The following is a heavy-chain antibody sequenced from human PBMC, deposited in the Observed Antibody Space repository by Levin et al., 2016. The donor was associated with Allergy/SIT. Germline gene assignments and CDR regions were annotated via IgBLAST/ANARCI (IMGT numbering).Heavy chain of an antibody. D-gene: IGHD2-21*01. CDR3: ARERGDTLIDS. J-gene: IGHJ4*02. CDR1: GYSFSSSA. Sequence: ASVKVSCKASGYSFSSSAMHWVRQAPGQRLEWMGWVNGDNSITKYSQKLQGRLTVSGDTSASTAYMELTSLTSEDTAVYYCARERGDTLIDSWGQGTLVTVSS. V-gene: IGHV1-3*01. CDR2: VNGDNSIT.